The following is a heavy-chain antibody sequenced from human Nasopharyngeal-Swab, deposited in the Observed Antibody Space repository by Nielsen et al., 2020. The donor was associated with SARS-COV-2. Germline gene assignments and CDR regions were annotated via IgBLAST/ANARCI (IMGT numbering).Heavy chain of an antibody. CDR3: ARDNYYDSSGYWDYYYGMDV. Sequence: GESLKISCAASGFTVSSNYMSWVRQAPGKGLEWVSVIYSGGSTYYTDSVKGRFTISRDNSKNTLYLQMNSLRAEDTAVYYCARDNYYDSSGYWDYYYGMDVWGQGTTVTVSS. CDR1: GFTVSSNY. D-gene: IGHD3-22*01. J-gene: IGHJ6*02. V-gene: IGHV3-53*01. CDR2: IYSGGST.